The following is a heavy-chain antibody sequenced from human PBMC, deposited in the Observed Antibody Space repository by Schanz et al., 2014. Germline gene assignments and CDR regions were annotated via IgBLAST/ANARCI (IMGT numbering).Heavy chain of an antibody. J-gene: IGHJ4*02. CDR3: ARGPIPIQGVPMDF. Sequence: QVDLVESGGGVVQPGRSLTLSCAVSTSLFSRSVIHWVRQAPGKGLEWVANIGYDGSEKYYVDSVKGRFTISRDNSKDTLYLQMSGLTPEDTAVYYCARGPIPIQGVPMDFWGQGTLXTVSS. CDR2: IGYDGSEK. CDR1: TSLFSRSV. D-gene: IGHD3-10*01. V-gene: IGHV3-33*08.